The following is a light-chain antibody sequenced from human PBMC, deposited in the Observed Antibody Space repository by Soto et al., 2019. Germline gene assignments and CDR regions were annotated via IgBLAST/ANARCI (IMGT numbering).Light chain of an antibody. CDR1: SSDVGGYNY. Sequence: QSVLTQPPSASGSPGQSVTISCTGTSSDVGGYNYVSWYQQHPGKAPKLMIYEVSKRPSGVPDRFSGSKSGNTASLTVSGFQAEDEADYYCSSYACSNNSYVFGTGTKVTVL. CDR2: EVS. J-gene: IGLJ1*01. CDR3: SSYACSNNSYV. V-gene: IGLV2-8*01.